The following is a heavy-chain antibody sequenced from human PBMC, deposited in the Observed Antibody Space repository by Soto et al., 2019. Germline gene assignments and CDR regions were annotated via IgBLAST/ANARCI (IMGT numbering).Heavy chain of an antibody. CDR1: GYTLTELS. D-gene: IGHD3-10*01. CDR3: VTGFGWLQPPDY. CDR2: FDPEDGET. J-gene: IGHJ4*02. V-gene: IGHV1-24*01. Sequence: QVQLVQSGAEVKKPGASVKVSCKVSGYTLTELSMHWVRQAPGKGLEWMGGFDPEDGETIYAQKFQGRVTMTEDTSTDTACMELSSLRSEDTAVYYCVTGFGWLQPPDYWGQRTQVTVSS.